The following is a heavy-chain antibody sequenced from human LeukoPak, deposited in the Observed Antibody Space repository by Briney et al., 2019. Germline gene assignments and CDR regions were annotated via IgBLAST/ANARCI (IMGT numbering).Heavy chain of an antibody. CDR2: ISYDGSNK. CDR3: AGAIVVVPAASLDY. Sequence: PGRSLRLSCAASGFTFSGYAMHWVRLAPGKGLEWVAVISYDGSNKYYADSVKGRFTISRDNSKNTLYLQMNSLRAEDTAVYYCAGAIVVVPAASLDYWGQATLVTVSS. V-gene: IGHV3-30-3*01. J-gene: IGHJ4*02. CDR1: GFTFSGYA. D-gene: IGHD2-2*01.